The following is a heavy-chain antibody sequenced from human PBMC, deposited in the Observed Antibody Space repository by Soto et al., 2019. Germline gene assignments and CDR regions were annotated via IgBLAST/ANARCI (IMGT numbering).Heavy chain of an antibody. D-gene: IGHD2-21*01. CDR3: VRSGTARLLRHSWFDT. J-gene: IGHJ5*02. V-gene: IGHV3-21*01. Sequence: EVQLVESGGGLVKPGGFLRLSCAASGFTFNTYDMNWVRQAPGKGLEWVSSITASSAYIYNADSVRGRITISRDNAKTSLFLKIHSLRAEDTAVYYCVRSGTARLLRHSWFDTWGQGTLVTVSS. CDR2: ITASSAYI. CDR1: GFTFNTYD.